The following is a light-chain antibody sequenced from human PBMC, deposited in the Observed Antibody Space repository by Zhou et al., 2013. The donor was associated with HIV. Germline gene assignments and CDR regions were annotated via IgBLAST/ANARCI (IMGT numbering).Light chain of an antibody. CDR1: QSVSSY. V-gene: IGKV3-20*01. CDR2: SAS. Sequence: EIVLTQSPATLSLSPGERATLSCRASQSVSSYLAWYQQKPGQAPRLLISSASSRATGIPDRFSGSGSGTDFTLTISRLEPEDFAVYYCQHYSASPATFGGGTKVEIK. J-gene: IGKJ4*01. CDR3: QHYSASPAT.